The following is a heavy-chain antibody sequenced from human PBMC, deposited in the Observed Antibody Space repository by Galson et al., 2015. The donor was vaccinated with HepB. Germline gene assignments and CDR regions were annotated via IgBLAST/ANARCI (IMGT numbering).Heavy chain of an antibody. CDR2: IIPVFGTA. Sequence: SVKVSCKASGGTFRTFSFNWVRQAPGQGLEWMGGIIPVFGTANYAQRFQGKVIMTADESTRTAHLDLTSLTSEDTATYFCATSTTSRAPEYYLDVWGNGTTVSVSS. CDR3: ATSTTSRAPEYYLDV. V-gene: IGHV1-69*13. J-gene: IGHJ6*03. D-gene: IGHD5/OR15-5a*01. CDR1: GGTFRTFS.